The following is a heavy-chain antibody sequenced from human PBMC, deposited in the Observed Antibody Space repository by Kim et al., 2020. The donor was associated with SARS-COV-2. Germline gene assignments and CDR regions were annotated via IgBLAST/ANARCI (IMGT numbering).Heavy chain of an antibody. CDR2: ISAYNGNT. V-gene: IGHV1-18*01. Sequence: ASVKVSCKASGYTFTSYGISWVRQAPGQGLEWMGWISAYNGNTNYAQKLQGRVTMTTDTSTSTAYMELRSLRSDDTAVYYCARDLRFGEPYWWFDPWGQGTLVTVSS. J-gene: IGHJ5*02. CDR3: ARDLRFGEPYWWFDP. D-gene: IGHD3-10*01. CDR1: GYTFTSYG.